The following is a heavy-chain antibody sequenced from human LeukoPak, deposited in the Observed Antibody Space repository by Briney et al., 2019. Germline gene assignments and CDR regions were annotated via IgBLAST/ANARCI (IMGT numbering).Heavy chain of an antibody. CDR2: IIPIFGTA. D-gene: IGHD3-22*01. CDR1: GGTFSSYA. J-gene: IGHJ2*01. Sequence: SVKVSCKASGGTFSSYAISWVRQAPGQGLEWMGGIIPIFGTANYAQKFQGRVTITTDESTSTAYMELSSLRSEDTAVYYCARVLGGYDSSGYYLADYWYFDLWGRGTLVTVSS. V-gene: IGHV1-69*05. CDR3: ARVLGGYDSSGYYLADYWYFDL.